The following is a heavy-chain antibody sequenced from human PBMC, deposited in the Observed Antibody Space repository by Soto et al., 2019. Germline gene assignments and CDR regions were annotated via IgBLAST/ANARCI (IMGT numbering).Heavy chain of an antibody. J-gene: IGHJ5*02. Sequence: SETLSLTCTVSGASINDYYWSWIRQPPGKGLEWIGYIYYSGNTNYNPSLKSRVTISVDTSENKVSLKLSSVTAADTAVYYCARGQRFSDWFDPWGQGTLVTVSS. CDR2: IYYSGNT. CDR3: ARGQRFSDWFDP. CDR1: GASINDYY. D-gene: IGHD3-3*01. V-gene: IGHV4-59*01.